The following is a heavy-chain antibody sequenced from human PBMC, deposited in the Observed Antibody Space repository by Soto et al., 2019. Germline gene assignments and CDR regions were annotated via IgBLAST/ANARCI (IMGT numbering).Heavy chain of an antibody. D-gene: IGHD2-2*01. CDR1: GGSISDDTYY. CDR2: IYYSGTS. Sequence: QLQLQESGPGLVKPSETLSLTCTVSGGSISDDTYYWGWIRQPPGKGLEWIGSIYYSGTSSYNPSLKSLVTMSVDTSKKQLSLRLRSVTAADTAVYYCARLHCDSPNCVPLDPWGQGTLVIVSS. CDR3: ARLHCDSPNCVPLDP. V-gene: IGHV4-39*01. J-gene: IGHJ5*02.